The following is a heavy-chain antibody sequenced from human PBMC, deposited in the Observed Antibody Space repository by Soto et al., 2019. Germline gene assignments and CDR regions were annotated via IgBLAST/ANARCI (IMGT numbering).Heavy chain of an antibody. V-gene: IGHV4-34*01. Sequence: SETLSLTCAVYGGSFSGYYWSWIRQPPGKGLEWIGEINHSGSTNYNPSLKSRVTISVDTSKNQFSLKLSSVTAADTAVYYCARGHGGWFDPWGQGTLVTVSS. CDR1: GGSFSGYY. J-gene: IGHJ5*02. CDR2: INHSGST. CDR3: ARGHGGWFDP.